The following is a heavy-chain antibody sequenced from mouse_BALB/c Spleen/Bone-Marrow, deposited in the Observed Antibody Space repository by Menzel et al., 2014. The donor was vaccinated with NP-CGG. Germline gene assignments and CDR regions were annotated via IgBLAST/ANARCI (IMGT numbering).Heavy chain of an antibody. V-gene: IGHV7-1*02. CDR2: SRNRAKYYTT. D-gene: IGHD2-10*02. J-gene: IGHJ3*01. CDR3: ARDVGYGNYFVY. CDR1: GFTFSDFY. Sequence: EVKLMESGGGLVQPGDSLRLSCATSGFTFSDFYMEWVRQPPGKRLEWIAASRNRAKYYTTEYSASVKGRFIVSRDTSQRVLYLQMNALRAEDTAIYYCARDVGYGNYFVYWGQGTLVTVSA.